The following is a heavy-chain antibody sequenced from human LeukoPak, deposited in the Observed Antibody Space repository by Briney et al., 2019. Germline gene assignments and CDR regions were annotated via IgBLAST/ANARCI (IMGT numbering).Heavy chain of an antibody. D-gene: IGHD6-19*01. CDR1: GFTFSDYY. CDR3: ARDRALWQWLAPAL. Sequence: GGSLRLSCAVSGFTFSDYYMSWIRQAPGKGLEWVSYISSSGSTIYYADSVKGRFTISRDNAKNSLYLQMNSLRAEDTAVYYCARDRALWQWLAPALWGQGTLVTVSS. V-gene: IGHV3-11*01. CDR2: ISSSGSTI. J-gene: IGHJ4*02.